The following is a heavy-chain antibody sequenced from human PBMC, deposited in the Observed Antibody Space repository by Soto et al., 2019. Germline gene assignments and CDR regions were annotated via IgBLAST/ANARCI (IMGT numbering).Heavy chain of an antibody. V-gene: IGHV3-23*01. Sequence: XGSLRLSCSASGFTFSSYAMSWVRQAPGKGLEWVSAISGSGGSTYYTDSVKGRFTISRDNSKNTLYLQMNSLRAEDTAVYYCAKASRQNSGSYSYFDYWGQGTLVTVSS. D-gene: IGHD1-26*01. J-gene: IGHJ4*02. CDR2: ISGSGGST. CDR3: AKASRQNSGSYSYFDY. CDR1: GFTFSSYA.